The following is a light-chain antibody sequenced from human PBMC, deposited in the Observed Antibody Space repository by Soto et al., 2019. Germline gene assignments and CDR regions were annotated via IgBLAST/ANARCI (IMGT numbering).Light chain of an antibody. CDR3: QQYGHSPWT. Sequence: EILLTQSPGTLSLSPGEKATVSFRASQSVSSSYLAWYQQKPGQAPRLLIYDASSRATGIPDRFSGSGSGTDFTLTISRLEPEDFAVYYCQQYGHSPWTFGQGTKVDNK. CDR1: QSVSSSY. CDR2: DAS. V-gene: IGKV3-20*01. J-gene: IGKJ1*01.